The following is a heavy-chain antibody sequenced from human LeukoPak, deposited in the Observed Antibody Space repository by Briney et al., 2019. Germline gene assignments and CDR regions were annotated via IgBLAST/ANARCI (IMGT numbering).Heavy chain of an antibody. CDR1: GGSFSGYY. J-gene: IGHJ4*02. V-gene: IGHV4-34*01. CDR3: ARHPRVTSRYYYYYSSGSPPDYFDY. D-gene: IGHD3-10*01. CDR2: INHSGST. Sequence: SETLSLTCAVYGGSFSGYYWSWIRQPPGKGLEWIGEINHSGSTNYNPSLKSRVTISVDTSKNQFSLKLSSVTAADTAVYYCARHPRVTSRYYYYYSSGSPPDYFDYWGQGTLVTVSS.